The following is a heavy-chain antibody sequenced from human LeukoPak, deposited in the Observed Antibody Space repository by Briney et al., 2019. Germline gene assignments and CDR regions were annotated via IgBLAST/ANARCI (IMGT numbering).Heavy chain of an antibody. CDR3: ARDSGPNDEDDAFDV. J-gene: IGHJ3*01. CDR2: VYYTGAS. CDR1: GGSISSSSYY. V-gene: IGHV4-39*07. D-gene: IGHD3-10*01. Sequence: SETLSLTCTVSGGSISSSSYYWGWIRQPPGKGLEWIGSVYYTGASYYNPSLKSRVTISVDTSKNQFSLILKSVTAADAAVYYCARDSGPNDEDDAFDVWGQGTMVIVSA.